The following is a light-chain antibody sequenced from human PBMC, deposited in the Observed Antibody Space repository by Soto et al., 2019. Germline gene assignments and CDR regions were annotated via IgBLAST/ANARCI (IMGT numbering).Light chain of an antibody. CDR1: QPVTSNY. CDR3: QQYCRSPQFT. V-gene: IGKV3-20*01. J-gene: IGKJ3*01. Sequence: EIVLTQSPGTLSLSPGERATLSCRASQPVTSNYLAWYQHIPGQAPRLLIYGASTMATGIPDRFSGSRSGTDFFLPISRLEPEDFAVYYCQQYCRSPQFTFGPGTKVDFK. CDR2: GAS.